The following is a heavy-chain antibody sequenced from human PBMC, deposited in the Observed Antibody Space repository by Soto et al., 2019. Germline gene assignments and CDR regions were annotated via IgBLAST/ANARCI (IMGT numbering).Heavy chain of an antibody. CDR2: INHSGST. CDR1: GGSFSGYY. J-gene: IGHJ4*02. D-gene: IGHD6-19*01. CDR3: ARGLIAVAGKRLYY. Sequence: SETLSLTWAGSGGSFSGYYWSRIRHPPGKGLEWIGEINHSGSTNYNPSLKSRVTISVDTSKNQFSLKLSSVTAADTAVYYFARGLIAVAGKRLYYWGQGTLVTVSS. V-gene: IGHV4-34*01.